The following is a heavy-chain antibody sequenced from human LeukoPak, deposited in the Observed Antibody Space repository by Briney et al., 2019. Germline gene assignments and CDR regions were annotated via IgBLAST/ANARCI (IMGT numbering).Heavy chain of an antibody. J-gene: IGHJ5*02. CDR1: GYTFTGYY. CDR2: INPNSGGT. D-gene: IGHD4-17*01. Sequence: GASVKVSCKASGYTFTGYYMHWVRQAPGQGLEWMGWINPNSGGTNYAQKFQGRVTMTRDTSISTAYMELSRLRSDDTAVYYCARDGYGDYLIWFDPWGQGTLVTVPS. V-gene: IGHV1-2*02. CDR3: ARDGYGDYLIWFDP.